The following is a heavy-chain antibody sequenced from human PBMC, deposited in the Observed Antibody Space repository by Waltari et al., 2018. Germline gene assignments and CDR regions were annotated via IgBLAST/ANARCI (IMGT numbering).Heavy chain of an antibody. V-gene: IGHV4-31*03. Sequence: QVQLQESGPGLVRPSQTLSLTCTVSGGSISRGSYYWSWIRQHPGKGLEWIGYSHHSGGTPYNPALESRVSIGVDASKNQFSLIVSSVTAADTAVYYCAREMNPRAPYFDLWGQGALVTVSS. J-gene: IGHJ4*02. CDR1: GGSISRGSYY. CDR2: SHHSGGT. CDR3: AREMNPRAPYFDL.